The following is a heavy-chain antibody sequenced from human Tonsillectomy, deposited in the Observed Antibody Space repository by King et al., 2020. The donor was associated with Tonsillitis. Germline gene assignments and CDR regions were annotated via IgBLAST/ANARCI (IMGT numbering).Heavy chain of an antibody. D-gene: IGHD6-13*01. CDR3: ARDTDSGGIAAPGNWFDP. CDR2: IKQDGSEK. CDR1: GFTFSSYW. Sequence: VQLVESGGGLVQPGGSLRLSCAASGFTFSSYWMSWVRQAPGKGLEWVANIKQDGSEKYYVDSVKGRFTISRDNAKNSLYLQMNSLRAEDTAVYYCARDTDSGGIAAPGNWFDPWGQGTLVTVSS. V-gene: IGHV3-7*03. J-gene: IGHJ5*02.